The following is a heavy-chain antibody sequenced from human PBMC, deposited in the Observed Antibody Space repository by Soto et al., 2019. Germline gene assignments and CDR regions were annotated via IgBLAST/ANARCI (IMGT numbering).Heavy chain of an antibody. J-gene: IGHJ1*01. CDR1: GFTFSNYG. V-gene: IGHV3-23*01. Sequence: GVSLRLSWVASGFTFSNYGISWVRQAPGKGLEWVSSIAATVGRTFCADAGKGRFTISRDNSKNALYLQMNSLGAEDTAVYYRTKDLILWSATHSRGASCTRDCWAQDSLVKVS. CDR2: IAATVGRT. D-gene: IGHD2-21*01. CDR3: TKDLILWSATHSRGASCTRDC.